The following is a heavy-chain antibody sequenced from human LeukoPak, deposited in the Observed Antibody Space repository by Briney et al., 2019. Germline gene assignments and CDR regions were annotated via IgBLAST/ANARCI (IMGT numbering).Heavy chain of an antibody. J-gene: IGHJ5*02. CDR3: ARDSGTTGEVKFDP. CDR2: ISYSGNT. CDR1: GGSISSYY. Sequence: SETLSLTCTVSGGSISSYYWSWIRQPPGKGLEWNGYISYSGNTNYNPSLKSRVTISVDTSKSQFSLKLSSVTAADTAVYYCARDSGTTGEVKFDPWGQGTLVTVSS. D-gene: IGHD3-10*01. V-gene: IGHV4-59*01.